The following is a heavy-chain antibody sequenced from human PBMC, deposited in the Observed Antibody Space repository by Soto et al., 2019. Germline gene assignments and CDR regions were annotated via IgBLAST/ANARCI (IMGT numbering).Heavy chain of an antibody. J-gene: IGHJ5*02. V-gene: IGHV4-59*01. CDR1: GGSSSSYY. CDR3: ARGGTLVPAAMGWHNWFDP. CDR2: IYYSGST. D-gene: IGHD2-2*01. Sequence: SETLSLTCPVSGGSSSSYYWSWIRQPTGKGLEWIGYIYYSGSTNYNPSLKSRVTISVDTSKNQFSLKLSSVTAADTAVYYCARGGTLVPAAMGWHNWFDPWGQGTLVTVSS.